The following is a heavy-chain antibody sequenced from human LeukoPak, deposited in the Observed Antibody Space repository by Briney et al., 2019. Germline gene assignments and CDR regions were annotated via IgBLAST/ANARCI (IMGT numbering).Heavy chain of an antibody. CDR3: AKSPLDYGGYITASDI. Sequence: GGSLRLSCAPSGFTFSSCDMIWLRQAPGKGLEWVSAISGSGGSTYYADSVKGRFTISRDNSKNTLYLQMNSLRAEDTAVYYCAKSPLDYGGYITASDIWGQGTMVTVSS. D-gene: IGHD4-17*01. V-gene: IGHV3-23*01. J-gene: IGHJ3*02. CDR1: GFTFSSCD. CDR2: ISGSGGST.